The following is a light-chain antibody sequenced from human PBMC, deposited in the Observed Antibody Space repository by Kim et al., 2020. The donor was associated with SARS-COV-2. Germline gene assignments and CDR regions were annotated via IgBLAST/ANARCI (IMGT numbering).Light chain of an antibody. CDR3: QSADGSGTYV. CDR1: TLPEKQ. Sequence: SPGQKARITCSGDTLPEKQTYWYRQKSGQAPLLVIYKDNERPSGIPGRFSGSSSGTTVTLTISGVQAEDDADYYCQSADGSGTYVFGTGTKVTVL. V-gene: IGLV3-25*03. CDR2: KDN. J-gene: IGLJ1*01.